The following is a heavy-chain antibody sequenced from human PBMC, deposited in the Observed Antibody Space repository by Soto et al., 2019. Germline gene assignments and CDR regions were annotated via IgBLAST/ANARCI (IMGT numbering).Heavy chain of an antibody. CDR2: IIPILGIA. J-gene: IGHJ4*01. D-gene: IGHD3-10*01. CDR3: ARHSPISITIVPGVPAPYYFDY. Sequence: SVKVSCKASGGTFSSYTISWVRQAPGQGNEWMGRIIPILGIANYAQKFQGRVTITADKSTSTAYMELSSLRSEDTAVYFFARHSPISITIVPGVPAPYYFDYWG. CDR1: GGTFSSYT. V-gene: IGHV1-69*02.